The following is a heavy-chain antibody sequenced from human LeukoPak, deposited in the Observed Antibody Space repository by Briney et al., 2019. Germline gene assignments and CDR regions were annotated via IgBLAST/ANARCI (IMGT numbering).Heavy chain of an antibody. J-gene: IGHJ4*02. CDR2: ISSSSSYI. Sequence: PGGSLRLSCAASGFTFSSYSMNWVRQAPGKGLEWVSSISSSSSYIYYADSVKGRFTISRDNAKNSLYLQMNSLRAEDTAVYYCARDPTGDFGGNYFDYWGQGTLVTVSS. D-gene: IGHD7-27*01. V-gene: IGHV3-21*01. CDR3: ARDPTGDFGGNYFDY. CDR1: GFTFSSYS.